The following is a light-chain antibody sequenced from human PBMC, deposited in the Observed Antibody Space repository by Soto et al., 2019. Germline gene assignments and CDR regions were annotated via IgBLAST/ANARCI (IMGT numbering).Light chain of an antibody. CDR2: DVS. J-gene: IGLJ1*01. CDR1: SSDIDAYNY. Sequence: QSAVTQPASVSGSPGQSINISCTGTSSDIDAYNYVSWYQQHPGKSPKLMIYDVSNRPSGISNRFSGSKSGNTASMTISGLQAEDEADYYCGSYTTSSNYVFGTRTMVTVL. V-gene: IGLV2-14*01. CDR3: GSYTTSSNYV.